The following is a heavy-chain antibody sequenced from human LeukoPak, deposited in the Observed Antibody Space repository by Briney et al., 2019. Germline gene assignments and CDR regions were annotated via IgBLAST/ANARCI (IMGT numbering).Heavy chain of an antibody. CDR3: ARGPLNRRQHIFFCC. CDR2: MNPNSGNT. Sequence: GASVKVSCKASGYTFTSYDINWVRQATGQGLEWMGWMNPNSGNTGYAQKFQGRVTMTRNTSISTAYMELSSLRSEDTAVYYCARGPLNRRQHIFFCCWGQGTLVTVSS. V-gene: IGHV1-8*01. D-gene: IGHD3-9*01. J-gene: IGHJ4*02. CDR1: GYTFTSYD.